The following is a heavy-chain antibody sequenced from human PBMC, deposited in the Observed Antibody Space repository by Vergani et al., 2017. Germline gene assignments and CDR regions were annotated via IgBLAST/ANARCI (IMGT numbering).Heavy chain of an antibody. CDR3: AKDLALFVVVPAAIHDY. CDR2: ISYDGSNK. D-gene: IGHD2-2*02. CDR1: GFTFSSYG. V-gene: IGHV3-30*18. Sequence: VQLVESGGGVVQPGRSLRLSCAASGFTFSSYGMHWVRQAPGKGLEWVAVISYDGSNKYYADSVKGRFTISRDNSKNTLYLQMNSLRAEDTAVYYCAKDLALFVVVPAAIHDYWGQGTLVTVSS. J-gene: IGHJ4*02.